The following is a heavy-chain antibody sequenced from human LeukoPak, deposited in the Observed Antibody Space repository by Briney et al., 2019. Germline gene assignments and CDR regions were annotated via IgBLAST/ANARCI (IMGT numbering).Heavy chain of an antibody. CDR2: ISSSSSTI. CDR1: GFTFSSYS. V-gene: IGHV3-48*04. D-gene: IGHD5-18*01. CDR3: ARGIQLWLRPYFDY. J-gene: IGHJ4*02. Sequence: GGSLRLSCAASGFTFSSYSMNWVRQAPGKGLEWVSYISSSSSTIYYADSVKGRFTISRDNAKNSLYLQMNSLRAEDTAVYYCARGIQLWLRPYFDYWGQGTLVTVSS.